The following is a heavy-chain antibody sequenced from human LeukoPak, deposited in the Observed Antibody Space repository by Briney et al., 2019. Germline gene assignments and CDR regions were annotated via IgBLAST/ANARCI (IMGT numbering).Heavy chain of an antibody. J-gene: IGHJ4*02. V-gene: IGHV4-59*01. D-gene: IGHD4-17*01. CDR2: INYSGST. Sequence: SETLSLTCTVSGGTISSYYWSWIRQPPGKGLEWIGYINYSGSTNYNPSLKSRVTISVDTSKSQFSLNLSSLTAADTAVYYCASGDPSTVTTPYYFDYWGQGTLSPSPQ. CDR3: ASGDPSTVTTPYYFDY. CDR1: GGTISSYY.